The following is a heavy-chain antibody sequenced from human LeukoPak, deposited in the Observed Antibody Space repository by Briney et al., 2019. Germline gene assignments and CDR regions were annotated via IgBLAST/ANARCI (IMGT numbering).Heavy chain of an antibody. D-gene: IGHD2-15*01. CDR2: IYYSGST. V-gene: IGHV4-59*12. Sequence: PSETLSLTCTVSGGSISSYYWSWIRQPPGKGLEWIGYIYYSGSTNYNPSLKSRVTISVDTSKNQFSLKLSSVTAADTAVYYCARARRGISVVVVAALAGPFDYWGQGTLVTVSS. J-gene: IGHJ4*02. CDR1: GGSISSYY. CDR3: ARARRGISVVVVAALAGPFDY.